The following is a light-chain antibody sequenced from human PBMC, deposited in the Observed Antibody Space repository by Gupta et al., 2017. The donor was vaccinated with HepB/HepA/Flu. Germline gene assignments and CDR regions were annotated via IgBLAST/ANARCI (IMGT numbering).Light chain of an antibody. CDR2: DVF. Sequence: QSALTQPASVSGSPGQSITISCTGTSSDVGAQNFVSWYQQHPGKAPKLIIYDVFNQPSGVSNRFSGSKPGNTASLTISGLRAEDEADYHCKAYATTYTYVFGTGTKVTVL. V-gene: IGLV2-14*03. CDR3: KAYATTYTYV. J-gene: IGLJ1*01. CDR1: SSDVGAQNF.